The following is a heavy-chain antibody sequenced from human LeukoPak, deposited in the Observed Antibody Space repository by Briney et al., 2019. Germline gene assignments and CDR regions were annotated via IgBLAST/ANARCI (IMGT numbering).Heavy chain of an antibody. CDR2: IYYSGNT. CDR3: ARHSTWFDP. Sequence: SETLSLTCTDPGGSISSYYWTWIRQPPGKGLEWIGYIYYSGNTDYNPSLKSRVTISVDTSKNQFSLKLSSVTAADTAVYYCARHSTWFDPWGQGTLVTVSS. CDR1: GGSISSYY. V-gene: IGHV4-59*08. J-gene: IGHJ5*02.